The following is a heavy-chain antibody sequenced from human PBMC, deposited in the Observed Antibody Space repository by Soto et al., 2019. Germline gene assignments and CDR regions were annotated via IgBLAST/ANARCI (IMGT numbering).Heavy chain of an antibody. Sequence: GGSPRHSHAASGLTLSRCWNLRGRPAPGKGLEWVAVISYDGSNKYYTDSVKGRFTISRDNSKNTLYLQMNSLRAEDTAVYYCAKAGIQSSVTTSIDYWGQGTLVTVSS. J-gene: IGHJ4*02. CDR1: GLTLSRCW. CDR3: AKAGIQSSVTTSIDY. CDR2: ISYDGSNK. D-gene: IGHD4-17*01. V-gene: IGHV3-30*18.